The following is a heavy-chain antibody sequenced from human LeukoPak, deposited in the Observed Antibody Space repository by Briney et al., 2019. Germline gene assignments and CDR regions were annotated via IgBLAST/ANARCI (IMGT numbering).Heavy chain of an antibody. CDR3: AKGNTIGRRRPAAAFDY. J-gene: IGHJ4*02. D-gene: IGHD6-13*01. V-gene: IGHV3-23*01. Sequence: GGSLRLSCAASGLTFSSYAMSWVRQAPGKGLERVSAISGSGGSTYYADSVKGRFTISRDNSKNTLYLQMNSLRAEDTAVYYCAKGNTIGRRRPAAAFDYWGQGTLVTVSS. CDR2: ISGSGGST. CDR1: GLTFSSYA.